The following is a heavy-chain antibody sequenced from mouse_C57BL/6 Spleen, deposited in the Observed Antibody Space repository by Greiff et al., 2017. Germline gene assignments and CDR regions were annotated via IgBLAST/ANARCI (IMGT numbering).Heavy chain of an antibody. CDR2: IDPETGGT. V-gene: IGHV1-15*01. CDR3: TKGSYLYFDV. Sequence: QVQLQQSGAELVRPGASVTLSCKASGYTFTDYEMHWVKQTPVHGLEWIGAIDPETGGTAYNQKFKGKAILTADKSSSTAYMELRSLASEDSAVYYCTKGSYLYFDVWGTGTTVTVSS. CDR1: GYTFTDYE. J-gene: IGHJ1*03. D-gene: IGHD1-1*01.